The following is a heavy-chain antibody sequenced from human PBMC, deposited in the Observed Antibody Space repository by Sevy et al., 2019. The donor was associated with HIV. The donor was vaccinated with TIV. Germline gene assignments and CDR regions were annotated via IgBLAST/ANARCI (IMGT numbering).Heavy chain of an antibody. CDR1: GLSVTNNG. CDR2: ISYDGINK. CDR3: ARDLGSGWYPLDY. V-gene: IGHV3-30*03. Sequence: GGSLRLSCEVSGLSVTNNGMHWVRQAPGKGLEWVAVISYDGINKYYGDSVKGRFTISRDNSKNTLYLQMNSLRVDDTAVYYCARDLGSGWYPLDYWGQGTLVTVSS. J-gene: IGHJ4*02. D-gene: IGHD6-19*01.